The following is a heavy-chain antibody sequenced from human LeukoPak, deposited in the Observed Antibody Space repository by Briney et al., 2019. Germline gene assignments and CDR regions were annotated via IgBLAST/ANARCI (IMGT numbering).Heavy chain of an antibody. D-gene: IGHD1-26*01. CDR3: ARRVSASYLVF. CDR2: TTSRSNI. J-gene: IGHJ4*02. V-gene: IGHV3-48*02. CDR1: GFTFSTYG. Sequence: PGGSLRLSCAASGFTFSTYGMNWVRQAPGKGLEWVSYTTSRSNIYYADSVKGRFTISRDNAKNSLYLQMNSLRDDDTAVYYCARRVSASYLVFWGQGTLVTVS.